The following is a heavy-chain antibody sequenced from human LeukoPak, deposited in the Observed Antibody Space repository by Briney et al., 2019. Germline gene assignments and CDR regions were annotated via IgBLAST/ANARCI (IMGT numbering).Heavy chain of an antibody. Sequence: GGSLRLSCAASGFTFSNFWMHWVRQAPGKGLVWVSRINGDGRNINYADSVRGRFTISRDNAKNTLYLQMNTLRVEDTAVYYCTRDLMDYDVSTGLHHYYMDVWGQGTTVTVSS. V-gene: IGHV3-74*01. CDR1: GFTFSNFW. CDR2: INGDGRNI. D-gene: IGHD3-9*01. CDR3: TRDLMDYDVSTGLHHYYMDV. J-gene: IGHJ6*02.